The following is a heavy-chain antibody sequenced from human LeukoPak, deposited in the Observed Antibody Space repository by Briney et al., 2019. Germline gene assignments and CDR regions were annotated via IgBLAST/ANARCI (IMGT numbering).Heavy chain of an antibody. J-gene: IGHJ4*02. CDR1: GYSFTSYW. Sequence: GESLKISCKASGYSFTSYWIGWARQMPGKGLEWMAIIYPDDSNIKYNPSFQAQVTISADKSITTTYLQWSSLEASDTAIYYCASTNPDGHNVDYWGQGTLVTVSS. CDR3: ASTNPDGHNVDY. V-gene: IGHV5-51*01. D-gene: IGHD5-24*01. CDR2: IYPDDSNI.